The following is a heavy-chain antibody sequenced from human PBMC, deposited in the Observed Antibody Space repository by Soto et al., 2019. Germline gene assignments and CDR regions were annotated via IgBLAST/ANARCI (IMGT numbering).Heavy chain of an antibody. CDR1: GFTFSSYG. J-gene: IGHJ3*02. V-gene: IGHV3-30*18. Sequence: QLQLVESGGGVVQPGRSLRLSCAASGFTFSSYGMHWVRQAPGKGLEWVALISYDGSNEYYTDSVKGRFTISRDNSKNTLYLQMNSLRPEDTAVYYSAKVARPAVAGLGGDAFHIWGQGTMVTVSS. D-gene: IGHD6-19*01. CDR3: AKVARPAVAGLGGDAFHI. CDR2: ISYDGSNE.